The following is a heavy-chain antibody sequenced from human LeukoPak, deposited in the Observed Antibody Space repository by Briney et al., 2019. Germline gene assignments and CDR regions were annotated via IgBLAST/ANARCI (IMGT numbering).Heavy chain of an antibody. V-gene: IGHV4-39*01. Sequence: SETLSLTCTVSGGSISSSSYYWGWIRQPPGKGLEWIGSIYYSGSTYYNPSLKSRVTISVDTSKYQFSLKLSSVTAADTAAYYCARQANYDSSGYPFDYWGQGTLVTVSS. J-gene: IGHJ4*02. CDR2: IYYSGST. CDR1: GGSISSSSYY. CDR3: ARQANYDSSGYPFDY. D-gene: IGHD3-22*01.